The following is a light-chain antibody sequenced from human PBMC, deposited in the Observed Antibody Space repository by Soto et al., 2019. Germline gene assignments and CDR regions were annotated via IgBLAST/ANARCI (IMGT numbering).Light chain of an antibody. J-gene: IGKJ1*01. V-gene: IGKV3-20*01. CDR3: QQYGSSRGA. Sequence: IVLTQSPGTLSLSPGERATLSCRASQSVSSSYLAWYQQKPGQAPRLLIYGASSRATGIPDRFSGSESGTDFTLTISRLEPEDFAVYYCQQYGSSRGAFGQGTKVDIK. CDR1: QSVSSSY. CDR2: GAS.